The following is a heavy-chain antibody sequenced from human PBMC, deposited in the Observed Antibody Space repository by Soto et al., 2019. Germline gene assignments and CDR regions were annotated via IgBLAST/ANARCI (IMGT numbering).Heavy chain of an antibody. D-gene: IGHD1-26*01. Sequence: EVQLLESGGGLVQPGGSLRLSCAASGFTFSSYAMRWVRQAPVKGLEWVSAISGSGGSTYYADSVKGRFTISRDNSKNTLYLHMTSLRAEDTAVYYCASRGSGSYYDYWGQGTLVTVSS. CDR1: GFTFSSYA. J-gene: IGHJ4*02. CDR2: ISGSGGST. CDR3: ASRGSGSYYDY. V-gene: IGHV3-23*01.